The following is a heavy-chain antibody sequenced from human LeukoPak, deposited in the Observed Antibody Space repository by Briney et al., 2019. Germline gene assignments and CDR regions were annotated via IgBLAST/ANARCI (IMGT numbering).Heavy chain of an antibody. V-gene: IGHV3-30*02. CDR2: IRYDGSNK. Sequence: GGSLRLSCAASGFTFSTYGMHWVRQAPGKGLEWVAFIRYDGSNKYYADSVKGRFTISRDNSKNTLYLQMNSLRAEDTAVYYCARSITIFGVVDYWGQGTLVTVSS. CDR1: GFTFSTYG. D-gene: IGHD3-3*01. J-gene: IGHJ4*02. CDR3: ARSITIFGVVDY.